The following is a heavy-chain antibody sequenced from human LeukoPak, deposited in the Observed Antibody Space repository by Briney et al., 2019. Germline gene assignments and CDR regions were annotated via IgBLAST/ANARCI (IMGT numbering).Heavy chain of an antibody. V-gene: IGHV1-46*01. Sequence: ASVKVSCKASGYTFTSYYMHWVRQAPGQGLEWMGIINPSGGGTDYAQKFQGRVTMARVTSTSTFYMELSSLSSEDTAVYYCARGHSSSWYSYFDYWGQGTLVTVSS. CDR1: GYTFTSYY. J-gene: IGHJ4*02. CDR3: ARGHSSSWYSYFDY. CDR2: INPSGGGT. D-gene: IGHD6-13*01.